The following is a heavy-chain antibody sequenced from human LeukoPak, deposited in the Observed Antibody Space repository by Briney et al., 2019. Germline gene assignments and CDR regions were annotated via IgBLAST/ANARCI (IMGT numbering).Heavy chain of an antibody. Sequence: GGSLRLSCAASGFTFSSYWMSWVRQAPGKGLEWVANIKQDGSEKYYVDPVKGRFTISRDNAKNSLYLQMNSLRAEDTAVYYCARGPVSLRGRSGWYYFDYWGQGTLVTVSS. V-gene: IGHV3-7*01. CDR1: GFTFSSYW. CDR2: IKQDGSEK. J-gene: IGHJ4*01. CDR3: ARGPVSLRGRSGWYYFDY. D-gene: IGHD6-19*01.